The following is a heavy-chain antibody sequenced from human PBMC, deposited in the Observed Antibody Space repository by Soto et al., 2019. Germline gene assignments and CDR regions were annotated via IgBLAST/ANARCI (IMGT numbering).Heavy chain of an antibody. CDR2: IYYSGST. J-gene: IGHJ5*01. CDR1: GGSISSYY. V-gene: IGHV4-59*01. Sequence: ETLSLTCTVSGGSISSYYWSWIRQPPGKGLEWIGYIYYSGSTNYNPSLKSRVTISVDTSKNQFSLKLCSVTAADTAVDYCVRGVIASALDAWGQGTTVTVSS. D-gene: IGHD6-13*01. CDR3: VRGVIASALDA.